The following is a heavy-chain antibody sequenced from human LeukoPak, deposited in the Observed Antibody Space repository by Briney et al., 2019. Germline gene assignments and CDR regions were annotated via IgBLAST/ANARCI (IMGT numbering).Heavy chain of an antibody. D-gene: IGHD5-12*01. V-gene: IGHV3-30*03. CDR2: ISYDGSNK. J-gene: IGHJ6*02. Sequence: PGRSLRLSCAASGFTFSSYGMHWVRQAPGKGLEWVAVISYDGSNKYYADSVKGRFTISRDNSKNTLYLQMNSLRAEDTAVYYCGRDKKWLQYYYGVDVWGQGTTVIVSS. CDR3: GRDKKWLQYYYGVDV. CDR1: GFTFSSYG.